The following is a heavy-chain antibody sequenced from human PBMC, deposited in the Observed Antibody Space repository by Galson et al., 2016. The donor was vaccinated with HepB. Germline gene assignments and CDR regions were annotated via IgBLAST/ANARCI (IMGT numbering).Heavy chain of an antibody. V-gene: IGHV5-51*01. D-gene: IGHD5-24*01. CDR1: GYSFTRYW. Sequence: QSGAEVKKSGESLKISCKGSGYSFTRYWIAWVRQMPGKGLEWMGSIYPGDSDIRYSPSSQGQVTISADKSISSAYVQWSSLKASDTDMYYCAGLTMRDGNDYWGQGTLVTVSS. CDR3: AGLTMRDGNDY. J-gene: IGHJ4*02. CDR2: IYPGDSDI.